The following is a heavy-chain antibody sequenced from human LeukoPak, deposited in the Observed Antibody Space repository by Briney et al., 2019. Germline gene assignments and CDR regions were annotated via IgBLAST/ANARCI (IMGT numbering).Heavy chain of an antibody. CDR3: AKDLHAGVQSEGD. CDR2: ISGSGGST. V-gene: IGHV3-23*01. J-gene: IGHJ4*02. CDR1: GFTFSSYW. Sequence: GGSLRLSCAASGFTFSSYWMSWVRQAPGKGLEWVSAISGSGGSTYYADSVKGRFTISRDNSKNTLYLQMNSLRAEDTAVYYCAKDLHAGVQSEGDWGQGTLVTVSS. D-gene: IGHD7-27*01.